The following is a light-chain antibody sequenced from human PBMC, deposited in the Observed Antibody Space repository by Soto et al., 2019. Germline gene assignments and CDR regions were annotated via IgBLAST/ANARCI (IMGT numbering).Light chain of an antibody. CDR2: RNN. J-gene: IGLJ2*01. V-gene: IGLV1-47*01. Sequence: QYVLTQPPSASGTPGQRVTISCSGSSSNIGSNYVYWYQQLPGTAPKLRIYRNNQRPSGVPDRCSGYKSGTSASLAISGLGSEYEADYYCAAWDDSPDVVFGGGTKLTVL. CDR3: AAWDDSPDVV. CDR1: SSNIGSNY.